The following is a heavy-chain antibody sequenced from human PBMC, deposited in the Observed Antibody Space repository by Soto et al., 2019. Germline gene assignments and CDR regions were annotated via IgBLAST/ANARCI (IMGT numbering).Heavy chain of an antibody. CDR2: IYYSGST. J-gene: IGHJ6*02. D-gene: IGHD5-18*01. CDR1: GGSISSYY. CDR3: ARDHGGGYSYGRTYYYYYGMDV. V-gene: IGHV4-59*01. Sequence: SETLSLTCTVSGGSISSYYWSWIRQPPGKGLEWIGYIYYSGSTSYNPSLKSRVTISVDTSKNQFSLKLSSVTAADTAVYYCARDHGGGYSYGRTYYYYYGMDVWGQGTTVTVSS.